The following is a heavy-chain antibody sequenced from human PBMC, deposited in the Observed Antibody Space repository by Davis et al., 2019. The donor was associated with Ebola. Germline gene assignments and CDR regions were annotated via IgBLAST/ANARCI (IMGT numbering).Heavy chain of an antibody. CDR2: INHSGST. CDR1: GGSSSGYY. CDR3: ARGGWDY. J-gene: IGHJ4*02. V-gene: IGHV4-34*01. Sequence: AGSLRLSCAVYGGSSSGYYWSWIRQPQGNGLEWIGEINHSGSTNYNPSLKSRVTISVDTSKIQLSLKVSSVTAADTAVYYCARGGWDYWGQGTLVTVSS.